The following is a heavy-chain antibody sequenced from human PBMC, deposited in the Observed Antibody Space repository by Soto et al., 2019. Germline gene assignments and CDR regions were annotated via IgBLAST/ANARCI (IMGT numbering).Heavy chain of an antibody. V-gene: IGHV3-23*01. CDR1: GFTFSSYA. J-gene: IGHJ4*02. CDR2: ISGSGGST. D-gene: IGHD3-3*01. Sequence: GGSLRLSCAASGFTFSSYAMSWVRQAPGKGLEWVSAISGSGGSTYYADSVKGRFTISRDNSKNTLYLQMNSLRAEDTAVYYCASFLYYDFWSGYYDLGSYFDYWGQGT. CDR3: ASFLYYDFWSGYYDLGSYFDY.